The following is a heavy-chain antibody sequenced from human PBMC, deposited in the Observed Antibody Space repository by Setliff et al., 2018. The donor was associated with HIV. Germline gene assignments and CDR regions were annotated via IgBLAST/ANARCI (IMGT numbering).Heavy chain of an antibody. D-gene: IGHD2-21*02. CDR3: ARDGRLPSSYWYFDL. V-gene: IGHV3-23*01. CDR2: VSPGSTIT. CDR1: GFTFSSFA. Sequence: GGSLRLSCGASGFTFSSFATNWVRHAPGKGLEWVSDVSPGSTITRYLDSVKGRFTISRDNSKNTLYLQMNSLRAEDTAVYYCARDGRLPSSYWYFDLWGRGTLVTVSS. J-gene: IGHJ2*01.